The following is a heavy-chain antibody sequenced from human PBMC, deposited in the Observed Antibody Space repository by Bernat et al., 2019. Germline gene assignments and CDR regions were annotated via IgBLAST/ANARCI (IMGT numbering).Heavy chain of an antibody. CDR1: GGSISSSRYY. J-gene: IGHJ5*02. V-gene: IGHV4-39*01. CDR3: ATASSSWYRRFDP. D-gene: IGHD6-13*01. CDR2: IYYSGST. Sequence: QLQLQESGPGLVKPSETLSLTCTVSGGSISSSRYYWGWLRQPPGKGLEWIGGIYYSGSTYYNPSLKSRVTISVDTSKNQFSLKRSSVTAADTAVYSCATASSSWYRRFDPWGQGTLVTVSS.